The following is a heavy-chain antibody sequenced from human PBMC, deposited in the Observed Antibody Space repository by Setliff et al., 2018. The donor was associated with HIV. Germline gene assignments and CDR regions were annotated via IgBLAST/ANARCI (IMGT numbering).Heavy chain of an antibody. J-gene: IGHJ3*02. CDR2: IIPIFGTA. Sequence: SVKVSCKASGVTFSNYAISWVRQAPGQGLEWMGGIIPIFGTANYAQKFQGRVTVTTDESTITAYMELSSLRSEDTAVYYCARDTGQQLVGFDIWGQGTMVTVSS. V-gene: IGHV1-69*05. D-gene: IGHD6-13*01. CDR3: ARDTGQQLVGFDI. CDR1: GVTFSNYA.